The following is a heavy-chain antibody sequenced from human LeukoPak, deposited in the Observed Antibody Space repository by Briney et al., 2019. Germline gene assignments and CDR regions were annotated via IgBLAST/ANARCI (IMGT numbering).Heavy chain of an antibody. CDR1: GGSINNYY. CDR3: ARHCYYGPLDAFDI. CDR2: IYYSGST. Sequence: SETLSLTCTVSGGSINNYYWSWIRQPPGKGLEWIWYIYYSGSTNYNPSLKSRVTISVDTSKNQFSLKLSSVTAADTAVCYCARHCYYGPLDAFDIWGQGTMVTVSS. V-gene: IGHV4-59*08. D-gene: IGHD3-22*01. J-gene: IGHJ3*02.